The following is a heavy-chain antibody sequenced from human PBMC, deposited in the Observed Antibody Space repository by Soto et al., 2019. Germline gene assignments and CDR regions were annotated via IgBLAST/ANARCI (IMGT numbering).Heavy chain of an antibody. CDR3: ARTPACGSSPL. J-gene: IGHJ4*02. D-gene: IGHD1-26*01. CDR1: GYTFPSYG. V-gene: IGHV1-18*01. CDR2: ISAYNGHT. Sequence: ASVKVSCKASGYTFPSYGISWVRQAPGQGLEWMGWISAYNGHTHFAQKFQGRVTMTTDTSTTTAYRELRSLRSDDTAVYYCARTPACGSSPLWGQGTLVTVSS.